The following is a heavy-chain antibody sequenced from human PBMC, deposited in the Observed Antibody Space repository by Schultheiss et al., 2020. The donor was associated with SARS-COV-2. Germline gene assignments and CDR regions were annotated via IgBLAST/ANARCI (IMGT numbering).Heavy chain of an antibody. CDR1: GFTFSGSA. J-gene: IGHJ6*02. V-gene: IGHV3-48*03. D-gene: IGHD2-15*01. CDR2: ISTSGSTI. CDR3: ARKRHYCSGGSCYPGYYYYGLDV. Sequence: GGSLRLSCAASGFTFSGSAMHWVRQAPGKGLEWISYISTSGSTIYYADSVKGRFTISRDDAENSLYLQMNRLRGEDTAVYYCARKRHYCSGGSCYPGYYYYGLDVWGPGTTVTVSS.